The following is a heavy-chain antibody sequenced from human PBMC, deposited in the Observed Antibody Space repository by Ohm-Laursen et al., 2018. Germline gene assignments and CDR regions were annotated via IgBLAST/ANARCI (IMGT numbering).Heavy chain of an antibody. J-gene: IGHJ6*02. CDR3: ARARPPTYYYGMDV. V-gene: IGHV3-11*01. CDR1: GFTFSDYY. Sequence: SLRLSCAASGFTFSDYYMSWIRQAPGKGLEWVSYTSSSGSTIYYADSVKGRFTISRDNAKNSLYLQMNSLRAEDTAVYYCARARPPTYYYGMDVWGQGTTVTVSS. CDR2: TSSSGSTI. D-gene: IGHD6-6*01.